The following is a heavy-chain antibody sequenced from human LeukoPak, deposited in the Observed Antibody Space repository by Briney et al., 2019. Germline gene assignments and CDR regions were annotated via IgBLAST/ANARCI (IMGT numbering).Heavy chain of an antibody. CDR2: ISYDGSNK. CDR3: ARGRSGSYFGDY. V-gene: IGHV3-30-3*01. Sequence: GGPLRLSCAASGFTFSSYAMHWVRQAPGKGLERVAVISYDGSNKYYADSVKGRFTISRDNSKNTLYLQMNSLRAEDTAVYYCARGRSGSYFGDYWGQGTLVTVSS. J-gene: IGHJ4*02. D-gene: IGHD1-26*01. CDR1: GFTFSSYA.